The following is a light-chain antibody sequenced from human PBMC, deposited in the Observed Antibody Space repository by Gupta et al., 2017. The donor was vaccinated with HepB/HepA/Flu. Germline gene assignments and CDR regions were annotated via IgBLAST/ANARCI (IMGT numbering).Light chain of an antibody. J-gene: IGLJ2*01. CDR2: EVS. CDR3: SSFTSGSTLLV. Sequence: QSALTQTLSVSGSPGHTVTISCTGSSSDVGSFNRVSWYQQPQGTAPKLMIYEVSNRPSGVPDRCSGSKTGNTASLTISGRQAEDEADYYCSSFTSGSTLLVFGGGTKLTVL. V-gene: IGLV2-18*02. CDR1: SSDVGSFNR.